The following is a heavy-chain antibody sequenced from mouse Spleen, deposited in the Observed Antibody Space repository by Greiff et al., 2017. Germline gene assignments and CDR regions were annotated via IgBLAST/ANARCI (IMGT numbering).Heavy chain of an antibody. J-gene: IGHJ2*01. CDR1: GYTFTSYD. CDR3: ARRMPYGSSYDY. CDR2: IHPRDDTS. Sequence: QVQLQQSGPELVKPGASVKLSCKASGYTFTSYDLNWVKQRPGQGLEWIGWIHPRDDTSIYNEKFKGKATLTVDTYSNTVYMELHSLTSEDSAVYFCARRMPYGSSYDYWGQGTTLTVSS. D-gene: IGHD1-1*01. V-gene: IGHV1-85*01.